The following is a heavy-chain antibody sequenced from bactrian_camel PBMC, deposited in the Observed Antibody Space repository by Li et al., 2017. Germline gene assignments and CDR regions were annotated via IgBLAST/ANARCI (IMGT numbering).Heavy chain of an antibody. D-gene: IGHD3*01. CDR2: ITSGGEST. J-gene: IGHJ4*01. Sequence: DVQLVESGGGLVQAGGSLRLSCTASGSTLSAYDMAWVRQASGKALEWLSVITSGGESTFYADAVKGRFTISRDNAKNTLYLQMNSLKSEDTAEYYCATRMDLMDYWGQGTQVTVS. V-gene: IGHV3S40*01. CDR3: ATRMDLMDY. CDR1: GSTLSAYD.